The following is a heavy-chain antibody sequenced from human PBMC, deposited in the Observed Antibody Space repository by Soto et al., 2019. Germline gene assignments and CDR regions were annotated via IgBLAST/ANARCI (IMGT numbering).Heavy chain of an antibody. D-gene: IGHD6-13*01. J-gene: IGHJ1*01. V-gene: IGHV3-33*01. CDR2: IWYDGSNK. CDR3: ARDRIAAAVPDFQH. CDR1: GFTFSSYG. Sequence: QVQLVESGGGVVQPGRSLRLSCAASGFTFSSYGMHWVRQAPGKGLEWVAVIWYDGSNKYYADSVKGRFTISRDNSKNTLYLQMKSLRAEDTAVYYCARDRIAAAVPDFQHWGQGTLVTVSS.